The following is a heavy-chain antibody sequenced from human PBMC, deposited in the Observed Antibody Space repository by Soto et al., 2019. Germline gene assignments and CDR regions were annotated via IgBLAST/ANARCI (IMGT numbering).Heavy chain of an antibody. J-gene: IGHJ4*02. Sequence: GGSLRLCCVASGFSFSSYAMSWVRQAPGKGLEWVSVISGSDGSTYYADSVKGRFTISRDNSKNTLYLQMNSLRAEDTAVYYCAKDRERDAWYEDYWGQGTLVTVSS. CDR1: GFSFSSYA. D-gene: IGHD6-13*01. CDR2: ISGSDGST. CDR3: AKDRERDAWYEDY. V-gene: IGHV3-23*01.